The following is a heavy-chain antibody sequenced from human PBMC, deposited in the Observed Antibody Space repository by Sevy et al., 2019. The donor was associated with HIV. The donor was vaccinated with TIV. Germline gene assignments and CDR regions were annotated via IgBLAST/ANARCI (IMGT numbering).Heavy chain of an antibody. CDR1: GFTFSSYA. CDR2: ISGSGGST. D-gene: IGHD2-8*01. Sequence: RGSLRLSCAASGFTFSSYAMSWVRQAPGKGLEWVSAISGSGGSTNYAASVKGRFTISRDNSKNTMYLKMNSLRAEDTAVYYCAKGVTPASYYYYGMDVWGQGTTVTVSS. CDR3: AKGVTPASYYYYGMDV. J-gene: IGHJ6*02. V-gene: IGHV3-23*01.